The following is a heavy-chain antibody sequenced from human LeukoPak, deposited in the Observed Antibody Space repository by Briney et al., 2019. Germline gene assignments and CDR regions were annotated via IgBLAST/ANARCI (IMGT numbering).Heavy chain of an antibody. CDR3: ARLHDYSDAFDI. J-gene: IGHJ3*02. CDR2: MNPNSGNT. Sequence: ASVKVSCKASGYTFTSYDINWVRLATGQGLEWMGWMNPNSGNTGYAQKFQGRVTITRNTSISTAYMELSSLRSEDTAVYYCARLHDYSDAFDIWGQGTMVTVSS. CDR1: GYTFTSYD. V-gene: IGHV1-8*03. D-gene: IGHD4-11*01.